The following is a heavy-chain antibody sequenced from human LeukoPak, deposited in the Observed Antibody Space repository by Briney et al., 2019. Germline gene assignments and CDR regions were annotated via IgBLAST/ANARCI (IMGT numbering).Heavy chain of an antibody. Sequence: GASVKVSCKASGYTYGITWVRQAPGQGLEWMGWISGYNGKTKYAQKLQDRVTMTTDTSTTTAYMELRSLTSDDTAVYYCARAGAVVDNWFDPWGQGTLVTVSS. J-gene: IGHJ5*02. CDR2: ISGYNGKT. CDR3: ARAGAVVDNWFDP. V-gene: IGHV1-18*01. D-gene: IGHD2-15*01. CDR1: GYTYG.